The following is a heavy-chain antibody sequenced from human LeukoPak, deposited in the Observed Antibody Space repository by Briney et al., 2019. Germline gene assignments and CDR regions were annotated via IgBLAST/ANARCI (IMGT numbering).Heavy chain of an antibody. V-gene: IGHV4-59*01. CDR3: ARGFFEFLPKGYYYGMDV. D-gene: IGHD3-10*01. CDR1: GGSISTYY. J-gene: IGHJ6*02. CDR2: VYYNDNT. Sequence: SETLSLTCTVSGGSISTYYWSWLREPPGKGLRWIGYVYYNDNTKYNPSLWSRVTMSVDTSKNQFSLKMTSVTAADTAVYFCARGFFEFLPKGYYYGMDVWGLGTTVTVSS.